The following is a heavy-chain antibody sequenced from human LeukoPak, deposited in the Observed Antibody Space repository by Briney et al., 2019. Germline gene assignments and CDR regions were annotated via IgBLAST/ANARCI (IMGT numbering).Heavy chain of an antibody. J-gene: IGHJ4*02. CDR1: GGSISSYY. CDR3: ARQIYSYGYLAFDY. D-gene: IGHD5-18*01. Sequence: SETLSLTCTVSGGSISSYYWSWIQQPPGKGLEWIGYIYYSGSTNYNPSLKSRVTISVDTSKNQFSLKLTSVTAADTAVYYCARQIYSYGYLAFDYWGQGTLVTVSS. V-gene: IGHV4-59*08. CDR2: IYYSGST.